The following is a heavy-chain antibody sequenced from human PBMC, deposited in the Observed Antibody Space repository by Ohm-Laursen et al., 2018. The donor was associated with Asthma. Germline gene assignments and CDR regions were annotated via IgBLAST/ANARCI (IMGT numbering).Heavy chain of an antibody. CDR1: GGSFSGYF. CDR2: IYHSGST. D-gene: IGHD2-2*01. Sequence: GTLSLTCAVYGGSFSGYFWSWIRQPPGKGLEWIGEIYHSGSTNYNPSLKSRVTISVDKSKNQFSLKLSSVTAADTAVYYCARLYYSTKGYYYGMDVWGQGTTVTVSS. J-gene: IGHJ6*02. CDR3: ARLYYSTKGYYYGMDV. V-gene: IGHV4-34*01.